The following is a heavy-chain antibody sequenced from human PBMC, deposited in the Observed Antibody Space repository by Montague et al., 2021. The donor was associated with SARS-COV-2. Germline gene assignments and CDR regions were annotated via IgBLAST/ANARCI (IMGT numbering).Heavy chain of an antibody. Sequence: SLSLSASGFLFSDYYMTWIRQAPGKGLEWVSHISGSGSKTYYADSVKGRFTISRDTANNSVYLQMNFLGAEDTAVYYCARDQGGYGTFDIWGQGTMVTVSS. V-gene: IGHV3-11*01. CDR2: ISGSGSKT. J-gene: IGHJ3*02. CDR3: ARDQGGYGTFDI. CDR1: GFLFSDYY. D-gene: IGHD5-12*01.